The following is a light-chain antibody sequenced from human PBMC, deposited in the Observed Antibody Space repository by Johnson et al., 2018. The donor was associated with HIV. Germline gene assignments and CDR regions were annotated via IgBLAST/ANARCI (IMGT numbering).Light chain of an antibody. CDR1: SSNIGTND. J-gene: IGLJ1*01. V-gene: IGLV1-51*02. CDR2: ENN. Sequence: QSVLTQPPSVSAAPGQKVTVSCSGSSSNIGTNDVSWYQQFPGAAPKLLIYENNKRPSGIPDRFSGSQSGTSATLGLTGLQTGDEADYYCGTRDSSLSVLFGTGTKVTVL. CDR3: GTRDSSLSVL.